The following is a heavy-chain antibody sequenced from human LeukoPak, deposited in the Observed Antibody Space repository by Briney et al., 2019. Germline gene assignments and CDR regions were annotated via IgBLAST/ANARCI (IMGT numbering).Heavy chain of an antibody. CDR1: GGSISSNTYY. CDR3: ATTDGREPF. CDR2: IYYSGNT. V-gene: IGHV4-39*07. D-gene: IGHD1-14*01. Sequence: SETLSLTCTVSGGSISSNTYYYGWIRQPPGKGLEWIGSIYYSGNTYYNPSLKSRVTVSLDTSKNQFSLRLTSVTAADTAVYYCATTDGREPFWGQGTLVTVSS. J-gene: IGHJ4*02.